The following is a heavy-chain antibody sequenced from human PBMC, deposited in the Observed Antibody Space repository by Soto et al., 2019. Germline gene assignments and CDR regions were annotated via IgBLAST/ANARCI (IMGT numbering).Heavy chain of an antibody. D-gene: IGHD3-22*01. J-gene: IGHJ4*02. Sequence: QITLKESGPTLVKPTQTLTLTCTFSGFSLSTSGVGVGWVRQPPGKALEWLAFIYWDDDKRYSPSLMSRLAIAKDTSKNQVVLTGTNVDPVDTGTYYCGHRREYYNDWNGGFFDYWGQGTLVTVSS. CDR2: IYWDDDK. V-gene: IGHV2-5*02. CDR3: GHRREYYNDWNGGFFDY. CDR1: GFSLSTSGVG.